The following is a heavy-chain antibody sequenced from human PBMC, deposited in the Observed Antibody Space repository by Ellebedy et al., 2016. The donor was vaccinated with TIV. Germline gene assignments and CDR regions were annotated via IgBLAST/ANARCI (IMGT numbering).Heavy chain of an antibody. V-gene: IGHV1-18*04. CDR3: AAGPSGSYHRFFDY. Sequence: AASVKVSCKASGYTFTSYGISWVRQAPGQGLEWMGWISAYNGNTTYAQKLKRRVTMTRDTSTSTVYMELSSLRSEDTAVYYCAAGPSGSYHRFFDYWGQGTLVTVSS. CDR1: GYTFTSYG. D-gene: IGHD1-26*01. CDR2: ISAYNGNT. J-gene: IGHJ4*02.